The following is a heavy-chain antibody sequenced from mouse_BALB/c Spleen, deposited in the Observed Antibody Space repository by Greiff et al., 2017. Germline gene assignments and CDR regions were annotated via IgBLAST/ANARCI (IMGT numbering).Heavy chain of an antibody. Sequence: QVQLQQPGAELVRPGASVKLSCKASGYTFTSYWINWVKQRPGQGLEWIGNIYPSDSYTNYNQKFKDKATLTVDKSSSTAYMQLSSPTSEDSAVYYCTISRGYYAMDYWGQGTSVTVPS. V-gene: IGHV1-69*02. J-gene: IGHJ4*01. CDR3: TISRGYYAMDY. CDR2: IYPSDSYT. CDR1: GYTFTSYW.